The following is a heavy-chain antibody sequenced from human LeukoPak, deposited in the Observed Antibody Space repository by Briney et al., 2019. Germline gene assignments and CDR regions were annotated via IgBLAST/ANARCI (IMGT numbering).Heavy chain of an antibody. CDR2: ISGSGGST. V-gene: IGHV3-23*01. J-gene: IGHJ4*02. Sequence: GGSLRLSCAASGFTFSSYAMSWVRQAPGKGLEWVSAISGSGGSTYYADSVTGRFTISRDNSKNTLYLQMNSLRVDDTAMYFCTSLTVLSGFDYCDHWGQGTLVTVSS. CDR3: TSLTVLSGFDYCDH. CDR1: GFTFSSYA. D-gene: IGHD3-10*01.